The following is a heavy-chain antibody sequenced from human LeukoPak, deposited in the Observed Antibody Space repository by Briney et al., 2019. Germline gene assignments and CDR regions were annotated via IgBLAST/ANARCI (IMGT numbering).Heavy chain of an antibody. J-gene: IGHJ5*02. CDR2: INHSGST. CDR3: ARDSSGWTNWFDP. CDR1: GGSFSGYY. Sequence: SETLSLTCAVYGGSFSGYYWSWIRQPPGKGLEWIGEINHSGSTNYNPSLKSRVTISVDTSKNQFSLKLSSVTAADTAVYYYARDSSGWTNWFDPWGQGTLVTVSS. D-gene: IGHD6-19*01. V-gene: IGHV4-34*01.